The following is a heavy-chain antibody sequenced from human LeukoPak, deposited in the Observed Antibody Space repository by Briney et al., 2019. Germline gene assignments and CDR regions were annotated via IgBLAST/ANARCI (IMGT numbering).Heavy chain of an antibody. CDR3: ARRSAVAGIFYFDY. CDR2: IYYSGST. D-gene: IGHD6-19*01. V-gene: IGHV4-39*01. J-gene: IGHJ4*02. CDR1: GGSISSSSYY. Sequence: SETLSLTCTVSGGSISSSSYYWGWIRQPPGTGLEWIGSIYYSGSTYYNPSLKSRVTISVDTSKNQFSLKLSSVTAADTAVYYCARRSAVAGIFYFDYWGQGTLVTVSS.